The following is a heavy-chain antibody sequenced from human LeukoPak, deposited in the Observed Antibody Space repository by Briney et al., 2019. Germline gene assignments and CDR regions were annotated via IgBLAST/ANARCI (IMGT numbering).Heavy chain of an antibody. D-gene: IGHD3-10*01. J-gene: IGHJ4*02. CDR1: GFTFSSYG. Sequence: GGSLRLSCAASGFTFSSYGMHWVRQAPGKGLEWVAFIRYDGSNKYYADSVKGRFTISRDNSKNSLYLQMNSLKAADTAVYYCAMCGAVRWFWDNPWIYWGQGTLVTVSS. CDR3: AMCGAVRWFWDNPWIY. V-gene: IGHV3-30*02. CDR2: IRYDGSNK.